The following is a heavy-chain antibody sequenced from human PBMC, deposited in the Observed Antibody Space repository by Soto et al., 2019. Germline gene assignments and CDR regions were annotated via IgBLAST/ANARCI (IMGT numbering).Heavy chain of an antibody. CDR2: IYRSGST. D-gene: IGHD6-19*01. J-gene: IGHJ4*02. Sequence: QVQLQESGPGLVKPSQTLSLTCTVSGASISRGDYYWSWIRQLPGKGLEWIGYIYRSGSTYYNPSLESRITISVDTSQSRFSLDVSSVTAADTAVYYGARVRYLAGSGQSYFDLWGQGTLVTPSS. V-gene: IGHV4-31*03. CDR1: GASISRGDYY. CDR3: ARVRYLAGSGQSYFDL.